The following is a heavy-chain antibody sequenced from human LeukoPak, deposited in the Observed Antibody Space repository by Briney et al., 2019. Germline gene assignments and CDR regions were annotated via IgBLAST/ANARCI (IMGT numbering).Heavy chain of an antibody. Sequence: GGSLRLSCAASGFTFSSHDMHWVRQAPGKGLEWVAIISNDGSYKNYADSVKGRYTVSRDNSDNTLFPQMSSLRVEDTAIYYCTNRRYLDYWGQGTLVTVSS. D-gene: IGHD3-9*01. V-gene: IGHV3-30*18. CDR1: GFTFSSHD. CDR2: ISNDGSYK. J-gene: IGHJ4*02. CDR3: TNRRYLDY.